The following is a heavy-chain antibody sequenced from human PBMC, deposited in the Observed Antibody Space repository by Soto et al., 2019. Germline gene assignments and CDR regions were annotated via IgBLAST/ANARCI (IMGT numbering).Heavy chain of an antibody. J-gene: IGHJ4*02. V-gene: IGHV4-59*08. CDR1: GGSISTYY. Sequence: ASETLSLTCTVSGGSISTYYWTWIRQPPGKGLEWIGYVYYTGNTNYNPSLESRVTISVDTSRNQFSLRLSSVTAADTAVYYCARRRTRPEAFDHWGQGSQVTVSS. CDR2: VYYTGNT. D-gene: IGHD1-1*01. CDR3: ARRRTRPEAFDH.